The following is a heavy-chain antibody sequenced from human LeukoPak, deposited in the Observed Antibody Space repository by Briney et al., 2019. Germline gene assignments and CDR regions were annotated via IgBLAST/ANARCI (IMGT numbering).Heavy chain of an antibody. J-gene: IGHJ4*02. Sequence: PGGSLRLSCAASRFTFSTYSMNWVRQAPGKGLEWVSYITGSSIIYYSDSVKGRFTVSRDNAKNSLYLQMSSLRAEDTAVYYCASVRGGYWGQGTLVTVSS. D-gene: IGHD3-16*01. V-gene: IGHV3-48*01. CDR2: ITGSSII. CDR1: RFTFSTYS. CDR3: ASVRGGY.